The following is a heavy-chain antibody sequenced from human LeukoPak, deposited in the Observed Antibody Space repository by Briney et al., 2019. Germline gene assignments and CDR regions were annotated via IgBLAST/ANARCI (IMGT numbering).Heavy chain of an antibody. D-gene: IGHD1-26*01. CDR3: ARRGDSGSTHHFDY. V-gene: IGHV3-20*01. J-gene: IGHJ4*02. CDR1: GFTFDDYG. CDR2: INWNGGST. Sequence: PGGSLRLSCAASGFTFDDYGMSWVRQAPGKGLEWVSGINWNGGSTGYADSVKGRFTISRDNAKNSLYLQMNSLRAEDTALYHCARRGDSGSTHHFDYWGQGTLVTVSS.